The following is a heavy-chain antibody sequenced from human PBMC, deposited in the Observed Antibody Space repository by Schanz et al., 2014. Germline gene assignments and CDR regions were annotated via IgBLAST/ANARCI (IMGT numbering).Heavy chain of an antibody. V-gene: IGHV3-23*01. D-gene: IGHD1-1*01. CDR3: VRDAGRDGYNLAFDV. CDR1: GFTFSNHA. Sequence: EVHLLESGGGLVQPGGSLRLSCAASGFTFSNHALSWVRQAPGKGLEWVSGIGGSGDSTHYADSVKGRFIISRDSSKNTLFLHMNSLRAEDTAVYYCVRDAGRDGYNLAFDVWGQGTLVTVSS. J-gene: IGHJ3*01. CDR2: IGGSGDST.